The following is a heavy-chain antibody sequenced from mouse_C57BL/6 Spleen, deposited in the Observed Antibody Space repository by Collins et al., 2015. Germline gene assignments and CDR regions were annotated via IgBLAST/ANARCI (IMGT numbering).Heavy chain of an antibody. CDR3: ITIRY. CDR1: GFNIKDDY. Sequence: ASGFNIKDDYMHWVKQRPEQGLEWIGWIDPENGDTKYASKFQGKATITADTSSNTVYLQLSSLTSEDTAVYYCITIRYWGQGTTLTVSS. CDR2: IDPENGDT. V-gene: IGHV14-4*01. J-gene: IGHJ2*01.